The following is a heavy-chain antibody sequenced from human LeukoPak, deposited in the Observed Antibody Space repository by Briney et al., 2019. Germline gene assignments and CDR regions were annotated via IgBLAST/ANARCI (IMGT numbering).Heavy chain of an antibody. CDR1: GYTLTSYW. CDR3: ARHDPGDYGDLYYFDY. CDR2: IYPGDSDT. V-gene: IGHV5-51*01. D-gene: IGHD4-17*01. J-gene: IGHJ4*02. Sequence: GESLKISGKGSGYTLTSYWIGWVRQIPGKGLEWMGIIYPGDSDTRYSPSFQGQVTFSADRTTGTAYLQWSSLKASNTAMYYCARHDPGDYGDLYYFDYWGQGNLVTVSS.